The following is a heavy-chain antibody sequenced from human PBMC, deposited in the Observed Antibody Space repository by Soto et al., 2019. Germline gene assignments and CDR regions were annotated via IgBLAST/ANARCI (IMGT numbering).Heavy chain of an antibody. D-gene: IGHD2-2*01. CDR3: AHGSCSNADCYPNPYLDY. J-gene: IGHJ4*02. CDR2: IYWDDDE. Sequence: QITLKESGPTLVKPTQTLTLTCTFSGFSLSTTAEGVGWIRQPPGKALEWLALIYWDDDERYSPSLKSRLTITKDTSKNQVVLTMTNVDPVDTATYYCAHGSCSNADCYPNPYLDYWGQGILVTVSS. V-gene: IGHV2-5*02. CDR1: GFSLSTTAEG.